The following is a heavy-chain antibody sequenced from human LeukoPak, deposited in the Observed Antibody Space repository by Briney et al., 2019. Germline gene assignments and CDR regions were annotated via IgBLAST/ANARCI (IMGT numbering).Heavy chain of an antibody. D-gene: IGHD6-6*01. CDR2: ISHDGGNK. Sequence: GGSLRHSCAASGFIFSSSVMHWVRQAPGKGLEWVAVISHDGGNKYYADSVKGRFTISRDNSKNTLYLQMNSLRAEDTAVYYCARVVVSSSSDYFDYWGQGTLVTVSS. CDR3: ARVVVSSSSDYFDY. V-gene: IGHV3-30*04. J-gene: IGHJ4*02. CDR1: GFIFSSSV.